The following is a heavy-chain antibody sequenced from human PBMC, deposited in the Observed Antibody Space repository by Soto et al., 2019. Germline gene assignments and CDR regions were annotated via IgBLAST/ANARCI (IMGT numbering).Heavy chain of an antibody. V-gene: IGHV3-23*01. CDR3: ARPYGGKIGDAPEL. D-gene: IGHD4-17*01. J-gene: IGHJ3*01. CDR1: GFTFSSYA. Sequence: GSLRLSCVGSGFTFSSYAMSWVRQVPGKGLEWVSSISDAAGSAYYVDSVKGRFTISRDNSKNTLYLQMNSLRAEDAAVYYCARPYGGKIGDAPELWSPGTMVTVSS. CDR2: ISDAAGSA.